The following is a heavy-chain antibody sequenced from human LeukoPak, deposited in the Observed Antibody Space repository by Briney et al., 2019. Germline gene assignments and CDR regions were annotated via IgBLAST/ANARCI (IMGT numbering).Heavy chain of an antibody. CDR2: IKPDGSEK. J-gene: IGHJ4*02. CDR1: GFTHSNYW. CDR3: ARDQTPFV. Sequence: GGSLRLSCAPSGFTHSNYWMTWVRQAPGKGLEWVANIKPDGSEKYYVDSVKGRFTISRDNAKNSLYLQMNSLRAEDTAVYYCARDQTPFVWGQGTLVTVSS. V-gene: IGHV3-7*01.